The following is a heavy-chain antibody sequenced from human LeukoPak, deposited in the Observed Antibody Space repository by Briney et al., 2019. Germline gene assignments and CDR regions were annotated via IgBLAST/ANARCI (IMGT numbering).Heavy chain of an antibody. Sequence: GGSLRLSCAASGFTFSSYAMSWVRQAPGNGLEWVSGISGSGGSTYYADSVKGRFTISRDNSKNTLYLQMNSLRAEDTAVYYCAKDPEVGAYYLYYYYYYGMDVWGQGTTVTVSS. CDR3: AKDPEVGAYYLYYYYYYGMDV. V-gene: IGHV3-23*01. CDR2: ISGSGGST. CDR1: GFTFSSYA. D-gene: IGHD1-26*01. J-gene: IGHJ6*02.